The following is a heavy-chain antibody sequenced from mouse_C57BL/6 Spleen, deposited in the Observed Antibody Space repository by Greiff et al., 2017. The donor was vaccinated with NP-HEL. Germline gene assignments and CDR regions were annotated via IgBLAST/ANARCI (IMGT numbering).Heavy chain of an antibody. J-gene: IGHJ1*03. CDR2: INPNNGGT. V-gene: IGHV1-26*01. CDR1: GYTFNDYY. D-gene: IGHD1-1*01. Sequence: VQLLQSGPELVKPGASVKISCTASGYTFNDYYMNWVKQSHGKCLEWIGDINPNNGGTSYNQKFKGKATLTVDKSSNTTYMELRSLTSEDSAVYYCASYGRSGGDFDVWGTGTTVTVAS. CDR3: ASYGRSGGDFDV.